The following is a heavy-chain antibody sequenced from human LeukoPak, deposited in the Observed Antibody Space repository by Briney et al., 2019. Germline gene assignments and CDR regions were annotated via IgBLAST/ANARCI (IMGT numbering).Heavy chain of an antibody. CDR1: GLTFNTYW. J-gene: IGHJ4*02. V-gene: IGHV3-7*05. CDR3: GRGPGYRSDY. D-gene: IGHD5-12*01. CDR2: INRDGSEK. Sequence: GGSLRLSCAASGLTFNTYWMTWVRQAPGKGLEWVANINRDGSEKNYVDSVRGRFTISRDNTKNSLYLQMNSPTVEDTAVYYCGRGPGYRSDYWGQGTLVTVSS.